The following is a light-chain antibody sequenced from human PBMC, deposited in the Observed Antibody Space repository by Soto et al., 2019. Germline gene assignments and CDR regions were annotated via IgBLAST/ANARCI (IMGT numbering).Light chain of an antibody. J-gene: IGLJ2*01. CDR2: DVA. CDR3: SSYTSSSTLVV. Sequence: QSVLTQPASVSGSPGQSITISCTGTSSDIGGYNYVSWYQQHPGKAPKLMIYDVANRPSGVSNRFSGSKSDNTASLTISGRQAEDEADYYCSSYTSSSTLVVFGGGTKLTVL. V-gene: IGLV2-14*03. CDR1: SSDIGGYNY.